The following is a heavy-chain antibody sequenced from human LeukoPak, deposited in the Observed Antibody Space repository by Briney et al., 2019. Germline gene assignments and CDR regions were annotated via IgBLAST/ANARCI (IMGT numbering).Heavy chain of an antibody. CDR3: ARDSRCSGDSCYSGFDY. D-gene: IGHD2-15*01. J-gene: IGHJ4*02. V-gene: IGHV4-34*01. Sequence: SETLSLTCAVYGGSFSGYYWSWIRQPPGKGLEWIGEINHSGSTNYNPSLKSRVTISVDTSKNQFSLKLSSVTAADTAVYYCARDSRCSGDSCYSGFDYWGQGTLVTVSS. CDR1: GGSFSGYY. CDR2: INHSGST.